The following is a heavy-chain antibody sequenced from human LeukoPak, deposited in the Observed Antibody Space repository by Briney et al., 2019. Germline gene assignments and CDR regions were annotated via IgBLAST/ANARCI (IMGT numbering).Heavy chain of an antibody. V-gene: IGHV3-23*01. D-gene: IGHD5-12*01. CDR2: MSSGGSST. CDR1: GSTFSSYA. CDR3: AKARSGYDFDY. J-gene: IGHJ4*02. Sequence: GGSLRLSCGVSGSTFSSYAMTWVRQAPGKGLEWVSAMSSGGSSTYYADSVKGRFTISRDNSKNTLYLQMNSLRAEDTAVYYCAKARSGYDFDYWGQGTLVTVSS.